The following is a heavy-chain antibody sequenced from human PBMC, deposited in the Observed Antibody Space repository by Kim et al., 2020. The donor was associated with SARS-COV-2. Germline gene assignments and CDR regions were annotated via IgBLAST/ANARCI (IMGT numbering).Heavy chain of an antibody. V-gene: IGHV1-69*13. J-gene: IGHJ1*01. D-gene: IGHD4-17*01. CDR2: IIPIWGTS. CDR3: ATDRYGDYGALEH. Sequence: SVKVSCKVSGGSFKSYAINWVRRAPGQGLEWMGGIIPIWGTSKYAQHFRGRVTFSADTSADELTTIVYMELSSLRSEDTAHYYCATDRYGDYGALEHWGQGSLVTVSS. CDR1: GGSFKSYA.